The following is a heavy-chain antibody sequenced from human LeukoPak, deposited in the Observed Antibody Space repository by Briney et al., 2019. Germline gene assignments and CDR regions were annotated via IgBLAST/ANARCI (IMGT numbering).Heavy chain of an antibody. J-gene: IGHJ5*02. CDR3: ARDSSSWYASNWFDP. Sequence: WASVKVSCKASGYTFTSYYMHWVRQAPGQGLEWMGWINPNSGGTNYAQKFQGRVTMTRDTSISTAYMELSRLRSDDTAVYYCARDSSSWYASNWFDPWGQGTLVTVSS. D-gene: IGHD6-13*01. V-gene: IGHV1-2*02. CDR2: INPNSGGT. CDR1: GYTFTSYY.